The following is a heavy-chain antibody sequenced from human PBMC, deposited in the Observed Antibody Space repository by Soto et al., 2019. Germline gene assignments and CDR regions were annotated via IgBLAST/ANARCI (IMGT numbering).Heavy chain of an antibody. D-gene: IGHD2-21*01. CDR2: IYYSGST. J-gene: IGHJ4*02. CDR3: ARTYVLVFPFADY. V-gene: IGHV4-30-4*01. CDR1: GGSISSGDYY. Sequence: PSETLSLTCTVSGGSISSGDYYWSWIRQPPGKGLEWIGYIYYSGSTYYNPSLKSRVTISVDTFKNQFSLKLSSVTAADTAVYYCARTYVLVFPFADYWGQGTLVTVSS.